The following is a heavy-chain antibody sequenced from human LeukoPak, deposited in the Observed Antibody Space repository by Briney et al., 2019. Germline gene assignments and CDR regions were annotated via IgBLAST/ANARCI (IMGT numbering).Heavy chain of an antibody. CDR1: GYTFTSYY. J-gene: IGHJ5*02. CDR2: INPSGGST. Sequence: ASVKVSCKASGYTFTSYYMHWVRQAPGQGLEWMGIINPSGGSTSYAQKFQGRVTMTRDTSTSTVYMELSSLRSEDTAVYYCARGSGAARPDNWFDPWGQGTLVTVSS. CDR3: ARGSGAARPDNWFDP. D-gene: IGHD6-6*01. V-gene: IGHV1-46*01.